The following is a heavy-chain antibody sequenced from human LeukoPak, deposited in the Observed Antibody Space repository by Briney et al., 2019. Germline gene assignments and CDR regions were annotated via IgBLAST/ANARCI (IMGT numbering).Heavy chain of an antibody. CDR1: GGSISSYY. CDR3: ARGGYKRILNCYFDY. J-gene: IGHJ4*02. Sequence: SETLSLTCTVSGGSISSYYWSWIRQPPGKGLEWIGYIYYSGSTNYNPSLKSRVTISVDTSKNQFSLKLSSVTAADTAVYYCARGGYKRILNCYFDYWGQGTLVTVSS. D-gene: IGHD5-24*01. CDR2: IYYSGST. V-gene: IGHV4-59*08.